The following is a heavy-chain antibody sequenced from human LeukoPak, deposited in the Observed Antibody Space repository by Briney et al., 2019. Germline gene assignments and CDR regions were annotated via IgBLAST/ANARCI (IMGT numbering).Heavy chain of an antibody. CDR2: INHSGST. Sequence: SETLSLTCAVYGGSFSGYSWNWIRQPPVKGLEWIGEINHSGSTYYNPSLKSRVTISVDTSKNQFSLKLSSVTAADTAVYYCARAASSSWYYFDYWGQGTLVTVSS. CDR3: ARAASSSWYYFDY. V-gene: IGHV4-34*01. D-gene: IGHD6-13*01. J-gene: IGHJ4*02. CDR1: GGSFSGYS.